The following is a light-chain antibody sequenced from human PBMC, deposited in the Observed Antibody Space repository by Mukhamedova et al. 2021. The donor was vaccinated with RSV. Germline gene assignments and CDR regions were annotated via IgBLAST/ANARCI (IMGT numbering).Light chain of an antibody. Sequence: DSDRPAGIPERLSGSKSGNTATLTNSGVEAGDEADYYCQGWDSGSSHVVFGGGTKLAVL. CDR3: QGWDSGSSHVV. J-gene: IGLJ2*01. CDR2: DS. V-gene: IGLV3-21*02.